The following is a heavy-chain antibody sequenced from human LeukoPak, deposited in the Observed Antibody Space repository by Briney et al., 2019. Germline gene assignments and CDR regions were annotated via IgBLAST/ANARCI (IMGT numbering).Heavy chain of an antibody. CDR1: GGSISSYY. V-gene: IGHV4-59*01. D-gene: IGHD2-15*01. Sequence: PSETLSLTCTVSGGSISSYYWSWIRQPPGKGLEWIGYIYYSGSTNYNPSLKSRVTISVDTSKNQFSLKLSSVTAADTAVYYCARECSGGSCYLDYWGQGTLVTVSS. J-gene: IGHJ4*02. CDR2: IYYSGST. CDR3: ARECSGGSCYLDY.